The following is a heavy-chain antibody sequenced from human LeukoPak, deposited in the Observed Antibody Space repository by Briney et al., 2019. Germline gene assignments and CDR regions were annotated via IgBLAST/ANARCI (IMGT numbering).Heavy chain of an antibody. D-gene: IGHD6-13*01. CDR3: ARQIRGYSKSSWYGGGDY. V-gene: IGHV4-38-2*01. CDR1: AYSISDGYF. Sequence: SETLSLTCAVYAYSISDGYFWAWIRQPPGKGLEWIGSIYHSGSTYYNPSLKSRVTISVDTSKNQFSLKLSSVTAADTAVYYCARQIRGYSKSSWYGGGDYWGQGTLVTVSS. CDR2: IYHSGST. J-gene: IGHJ4*02.